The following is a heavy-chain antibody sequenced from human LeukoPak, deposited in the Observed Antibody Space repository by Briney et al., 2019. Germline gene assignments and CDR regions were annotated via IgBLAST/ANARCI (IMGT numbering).Heavy chain of an antibody. Sequence: ASETLSLTCAVYGGSFSGYYWSWIRQPLGKGLEWIGEINHSGSTNYNPSLKSRVTISVDTSKNQFSLKLSSVTAADTAVYYCARGAGVVVVTAKPYYYYYGMDVWGQGTTVTVSS. J-gene: IGHJ6*02. CDR1: GGSFSGYY. CDR3: ARGAGVVVVTAKPYYYYYGMDV. D-gene: IGHD2-21*02. CDR2: INHSGST. V-gene: IGHV4-34*01.